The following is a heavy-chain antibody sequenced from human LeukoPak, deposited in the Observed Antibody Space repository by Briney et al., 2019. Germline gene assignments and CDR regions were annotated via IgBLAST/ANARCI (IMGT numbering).Heavy chain of an antibody. D-gene: IGHD3-3*01. Sequence: PGGSLRLSCAASGFTVSSNYMSWVRQAPGKGLEWVSVIYSGGSTYYADSVKGRFTISRDNSKNTLYLQMNSLRAEDTAVYYCARERLYDFWSGYYPIMDVWGQGTTVTVSS. CDR1: GFTVSSNY. V-gene: IGHV3-66*01. CDR3: ARERLYDFWSGYYPIMDV. CDR2: IYSGGST. J-gene: IGHJ6*02.